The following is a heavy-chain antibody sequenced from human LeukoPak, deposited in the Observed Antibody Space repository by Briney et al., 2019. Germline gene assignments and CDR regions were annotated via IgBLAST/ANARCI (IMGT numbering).Heavy chain of an antibody. CDR3: ARLTRQLSGSSNDY. CDR2: ISSTSSTI. V-gene: IGHV3-48*01. CDR1: GFTFSSSA. Sequence: GGSLRLSCTASGFTFSSSAMNWVRHTPGKRLEWVSYISSTSSTISYADSVKGRFTVSRDNAKNSLYLQMNTLRAEDTAVYYCARLTRQLSGSSNDYWGQGTLVTVSS. D-gene: IGHD3-10*01. J-gene: IGHJ4*02.